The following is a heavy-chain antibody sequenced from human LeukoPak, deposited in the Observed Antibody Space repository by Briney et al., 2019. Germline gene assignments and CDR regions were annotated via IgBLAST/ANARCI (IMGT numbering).Heavy chain of an antibody. CDR1: GGTFSSYA. Sequence: ASVKVSCKASGGTFSSYAISWVRQAPGQGLEWMGWMNPNSGNTGYAQKFQGRVTMTRNTSISTAYMELSSLRSEDTAVYYCATRWELDAFDIWGQGTMVTVSS. CDR2: MNPNSGNT. D-gene: IGHD1-26*01. CDR3: ATRWELDAFDI. V-gene: IGHV1-8*02. J-gene: IGHJ3*02.